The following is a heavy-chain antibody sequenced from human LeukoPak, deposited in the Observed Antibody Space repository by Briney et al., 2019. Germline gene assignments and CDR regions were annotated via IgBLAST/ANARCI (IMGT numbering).Heavy chain of an antibody. CDR2: IYYSGST. D-gene: IGHD3-16*01. Sequence: SETLSLTCTVSGGSISSYYWSWIRQPPGKGLEWIGYIYYSGSTNYNPSLKCRVTISVDTSKNQFSLKLSSVTAADTAVYYCARETSQKGAHYMDVWGKGTTVTISS. J-gene: IGHJ6*03. CDR3: ARETSQKGAHYMDV. CDR1: GGSISSYY. V-gene: IGHV4-59*01.